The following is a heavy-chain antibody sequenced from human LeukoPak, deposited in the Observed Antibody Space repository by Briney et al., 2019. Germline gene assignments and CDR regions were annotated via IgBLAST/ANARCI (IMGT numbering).Heavy chain of an antibody. Sequence: SETLSLTCTVSGGSISSYYWSWIRQPPGKGLEWIGYIYYSGNTNYPPSLKRRVTVSVDTSKNQFSLKLTSVTAADTAVYYCARVYGYNYYYMDVWGKGTTVTVSS. CDR1: GGSISSYY. V-gene: IGHV4-59*01. CDR3: ARVYGYNYYYMDV. CDR2: IYYSGNT. D-gene: IGHD5-18*01. J-gene: IGHJ6*03.